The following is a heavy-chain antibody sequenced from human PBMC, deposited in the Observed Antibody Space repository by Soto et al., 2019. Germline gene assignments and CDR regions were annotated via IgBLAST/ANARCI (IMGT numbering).Heavy chain of an antibody. J-gene: IGHJ4*02. CDR3: ARNLMVYATGAAYFDY. V-gene: IGHV4-59*01. CDR2: IYYSGST. D-gene: IGHD2-8*01. Sequence: SETLSLTCTVSGTSISSYYWSWIRQPPGKGLEWIGYIYYSGSTNYNPSLKSRVTISVDTSKNQFSLKLSSVTAADTAAYYCARNLMVYATGAAYFDYWGQGTLVTVSS. CDR1: GTSISSYY.